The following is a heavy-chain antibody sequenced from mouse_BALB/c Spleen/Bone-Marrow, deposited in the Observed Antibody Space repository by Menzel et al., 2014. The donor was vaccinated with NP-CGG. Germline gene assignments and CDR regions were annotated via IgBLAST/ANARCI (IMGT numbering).Heavy chain of an antibody. CDR2: INPDSSTI. CDR1: GVDLSRYW. Sequence: EADGVDLSRYWMSWVRQAPGKGLEWMGGINPDSSTINYTPSLKDKFIISRDNAKNTLYLQMSKVRSEDTALYYCARNAYYAMDYWGQGTSVTVSS. J-gene: IGHJ4*01. CDR3: ARNAYYAMDY. V-gene: IGHV4-1*02.